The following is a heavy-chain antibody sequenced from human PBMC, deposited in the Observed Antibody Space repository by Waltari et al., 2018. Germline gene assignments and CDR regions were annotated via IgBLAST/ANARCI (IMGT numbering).Heavy chain of an antibody. V-gene: IGHV4-34*01. CDR1: GGSFSGYY. D-gene: IGHD3-10*01. J-gene: IGHJ3*02. Sequence: QVQLQQWGAGLLKPSETLSLTCAVYGGSFSGYYWRWIRQPPGKGLEWIGEINQSGSTNYNPTLRSRVTISVDTSKNQFSRKLSSVTAADTAVYYCARGDTMVRGVIRSRNAFDIWGQGTMVTVSS. CDR2: INQSGST. CDR3: ARGDTMVRGVIRSRNAFDI.